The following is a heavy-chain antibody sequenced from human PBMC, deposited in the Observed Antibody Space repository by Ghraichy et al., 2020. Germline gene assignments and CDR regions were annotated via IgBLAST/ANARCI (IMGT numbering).Heavy chain of an antibody. D-gene: IGHD3-3*01. Sequence: GSLRLSCTVSGGSISSYYWSWIRQPPGKGLEWIGYIYYSGSTNYNPSLKSRVTISVDTSKNQFSLKLSSVTAADTAVYYCARRPFGKNPRFDPWGQGTLVTVSS. CDR2: IYYSGST. CDR3: ARRPFGKNPRFDP. V-gene: IGHV4-59*01. CDR1: GGSISSYY. J-gene: IGHJ5*02.